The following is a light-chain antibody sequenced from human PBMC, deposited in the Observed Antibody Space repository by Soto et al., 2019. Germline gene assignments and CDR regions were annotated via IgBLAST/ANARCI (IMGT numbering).Light chain of an antibody. CDR1: QSVSSSY. CDR3: QQYGRSPWT. J-gene: IGKJ1*01. Sequence: MVFTQSPSTLSLSPGGRATLSCRASQSVSSSYLAWYQQTPGQAPGLLIYGASSRATGPPDRFSGSGSGTDFTLTISRLEPEDFALYYCQQYGRSPWTFGQGTKVDIK. V-gene: IGKV3-20*01. CDR2: GAS.